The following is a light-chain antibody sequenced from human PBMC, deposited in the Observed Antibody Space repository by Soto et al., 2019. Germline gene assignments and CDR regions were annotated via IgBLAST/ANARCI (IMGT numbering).Light chain of an antibody. CDR1: QSVSSSY. J-gene: IGKJ2*01. CDR2: GAA. Sequence: EIVLTQSPGTLSLSPGERATLSCRASQSVSSSYLAWYQQRPCQAPRLLIYGAASRATGIPDRVSGNGSRTDFTLTISRLEPEDFAVYYCQQSVSSPYTFDKGTKLDIK. V-gene: IGKV3-20*01. CDR3: QQSVSSPYT.